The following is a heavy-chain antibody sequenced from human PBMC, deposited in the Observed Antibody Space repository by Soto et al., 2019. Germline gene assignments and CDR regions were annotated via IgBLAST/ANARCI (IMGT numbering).Heavy chain of an antibody. J-gene: IGHJ5*02. D-gene: IGHD2-15*01. CDR2: ISGSGGST. V-gene: IGHV3-23*01. CDR1: GFTFSSYA. CDR3: AKDALAATPWTPPGLENNWFDP. Sequence: GGSLRLSCAASGFTFSSYAMSWVRQAPGKGLEWVSAISGSGGSTYYADSVKGRFTISRDNSKNTLYLQMNSLRAEDTAVYYCAKDALAATPWTPPGLENNWFDPWGQGTLVTVSS.